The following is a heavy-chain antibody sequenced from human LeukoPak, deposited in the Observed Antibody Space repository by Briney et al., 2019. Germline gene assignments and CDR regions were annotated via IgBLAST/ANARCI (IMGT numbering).Heavy chain of an antibody. CDR1: GFTFSRYS. J-gene: IGHJ4*02. D-gene: IGHD4-11*01. Sequence: KSGGSLRLSCAAAGFTFSRYSMNWVRQAPGKGLEWVSSISSSSYIYYADSVKGRFTISRDNAKNSLYLQMNSLRAEDTAVYYCARDGATVTIPLDYWGQGTLVTVSS. V-gene: IGHV3-21*01. CDR3: ARDGATVTIPLDY. CDR2: ISSSSYI.